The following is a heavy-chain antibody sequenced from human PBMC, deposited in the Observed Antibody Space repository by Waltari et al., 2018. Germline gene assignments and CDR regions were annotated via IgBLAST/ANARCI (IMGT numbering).Heavy chain of an antibody. D-gene: IGHD2-15*01. V-gene: IGHV1-2*06. CDR3: AREWRGIEGMDV. Sequence: QVQLVPSGAEVKKPGASVKVSCKASGYTCTGYYKHWVRQAPGQGLEWMGRINPNSGGTNYAQKFQGRVTMTRDTSISTAYMELSRLRSDDTAVYYCAREWRGIEGMDVWGQGTTVTVSS. CDR1: GYTCTGYY. CDR2: INPNSGGT. J-gene: IGHJ6*02.